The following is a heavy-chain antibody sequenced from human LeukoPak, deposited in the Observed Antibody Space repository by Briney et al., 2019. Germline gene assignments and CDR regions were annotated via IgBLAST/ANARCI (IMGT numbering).Heavy chain of an antibody. J-gene: IGHJ6*03. Sequence: GGSLRLSCAASGFTFSSYGMHWVGQAPGKGLEWVSFIRYDGSNKYYADSVKGRFTISRDNSKNTLYLQMNSLRAEDTAVYYCADAPWSADVYYYYYYMDVWGKGTTVTVSS. V-gene: IGHV3-30*02. CDR2: IRYDGSNK. CDR1: GFTFSSYG. D-gene: IGHD3-3*01. CDR3: ADAPWSADVYYYYYYMDV.